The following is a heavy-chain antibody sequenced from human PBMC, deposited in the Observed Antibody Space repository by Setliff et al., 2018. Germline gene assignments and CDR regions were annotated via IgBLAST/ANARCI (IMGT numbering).Heavy chain of an antibody. CDR2: TRNKVSSYIT. Sequence: GSLRLSCATSGFSFSDHSMDWVRQAPGKGLEWVGRTRNKVSSYITEYAASVKGRFTISRDDSKSSMFLQMNSLKTEDTAVYYCAKAPYASATPCWFDPWGQGTLVTVSS. D-gene: IGHD2-2*01. V-gene: IGHV3-72*01. CDR1: GFSFSDHS. CDR3: AKAPYASATPCWFDP. J-gene: IGHJ5*02.